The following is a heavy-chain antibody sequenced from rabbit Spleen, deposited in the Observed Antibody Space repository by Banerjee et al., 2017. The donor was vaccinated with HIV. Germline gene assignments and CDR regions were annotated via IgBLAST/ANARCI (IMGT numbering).Heavy chain of an antibody. V-gene: IGHV1S45*01. J-gene: IGHJ4*01. CDR2: INAITGKA. CDR1: GFSFSNKAV. CDR3: ARGFWDGSSDVFEL. Sequence: QEQLVESGGGLVKPEESLTLTCTASGFSFSNKAVMCWVRQAPGKGLEWIACINAITGKAVYASWAKGRFTISKTSSTTVTLQMTSLTAADTATYFCARGFWDGSSDVFELWGPGPWSPS. D-gene: IGHD8-1*01.